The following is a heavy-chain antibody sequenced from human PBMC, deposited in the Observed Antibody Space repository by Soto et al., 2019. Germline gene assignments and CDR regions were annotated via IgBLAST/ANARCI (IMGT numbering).Heavy chain of an antibody. CDR2: ISGSGGST. J-gene: IGHJ4*02. Sequence: GGSLRLSCAASGFTFSSYAMSWVRQAPGKGLEWVSSISGSGGSTYYADSVKGRFTISRDNSKNTLYRQINSLRAEDTAVYYCASVGSSVWPKFSSRKLKKPAFDYWGQGTLVTVSS. CDR1: GFTFSSYA. D-gene: IGHD6-19*01. V-gene: IGHV3-23*01. CDR3: ASVGSSVWPKFSSRKLKKPAFDY.